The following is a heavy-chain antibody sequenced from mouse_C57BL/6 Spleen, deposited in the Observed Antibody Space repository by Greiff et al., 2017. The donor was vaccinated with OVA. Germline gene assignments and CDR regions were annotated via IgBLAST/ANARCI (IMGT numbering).Heavy chain of an antibody. D-gene: IGHD1-1*01. V-gene: IGHV1-15*01. CDR3: TRGSSYPAWFAY. CDR1: GYTFTDYE. J-gene: IGHJ3*01. Sequence: QVQLQQSGAELVRPGASVTLSCKASGYTFTDYEMHWVKQTPVHGLEWIGAIDPETGGTAYNQKFKGKAILTADKSSSTAYMELRSLTSEDSAVYYCTRGSSYPAWFAYWGQGTLVTVSA. CDR2: IDPETGGT.